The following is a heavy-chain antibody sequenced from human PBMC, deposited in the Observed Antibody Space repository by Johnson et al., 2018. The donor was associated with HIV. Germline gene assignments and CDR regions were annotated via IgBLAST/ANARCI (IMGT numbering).Heavy chain of an antibody. CDR2: ISWDGGSS. CDR1: GFTFDNYA. J-gene: IGHJ3*02. Sequence: VQLVESGGVMVQPGGSLRLSCAVSGFTFDNYAMHWVRQAPGKGLEWVSLISWDGGSSHYADSVQGRFTISRDNTKNSLYLQMNSLRAEDTAVYYCAKRVHSYGYAGAFDIWGQGTMVTVSS. D-gene: IGHD5-18*01. CDR3: AKRVHSYGYAGAFDI. V-gene: IGHV3-43D*03.